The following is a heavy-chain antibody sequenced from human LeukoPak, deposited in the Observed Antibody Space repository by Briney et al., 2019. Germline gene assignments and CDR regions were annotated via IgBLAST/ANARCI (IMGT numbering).Heavy chain of an antibody. J-gene: IGHJ4*02. CDR1: GGSFSGYY. V-gene: IGHV4-34*01. CDR2: INHSGST. Sequence: PSETLSLTCAVYGGSFSGYYWSWIRQPPGKGLEWIGEINHSGSTNYNPSLKSRVTISVDTSKNRFSLKLSSVTAADTAVYYCARGTDTAMVYFDYWGQGTLVTVSS. D-gene: IGHD5-18*01. CDR3: ARGTDTAMVYFDY.